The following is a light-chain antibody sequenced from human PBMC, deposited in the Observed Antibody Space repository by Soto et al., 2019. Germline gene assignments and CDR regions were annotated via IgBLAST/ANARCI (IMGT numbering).Light chain of an antibody. CDR1: QSVSSY. V-gene: IGKV3-11*01. Sequence: EIVLTHSPATLSLSPWERATLSCRASQSVSSYLAWYQQKPGQAPRLLIYDASNRATGIPARFSGSGSGTDFTLTISSLEPEDFAVYYCQQRSNWPPMYTFGQGTKVDIK. CDR3: QQRSNWPPMYT. J-gene: IGKJ2*01. CDR2: DAS.